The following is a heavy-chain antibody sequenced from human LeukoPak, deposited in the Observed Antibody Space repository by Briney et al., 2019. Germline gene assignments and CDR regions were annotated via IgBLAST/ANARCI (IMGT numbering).Heavy chain of an antibody. CDR3: ARSRTLWGAFDI. CDR2: INSDGSST. V-gene: IGHV3-74*01. D-gene: IGHD2-21*01. CDR1: GFTFSSYW. J-gene: IGHJ3*02. Sequence: GGSLRLSCAVSGFTFSSYWMHWVRQAPGKGLVWVSRINSDGSSTSYADSVKGRFTISRDNAKNTLYLQMNSLRAEDTAVYYCARSRTLWGAFDIWGQGTMATVSS.